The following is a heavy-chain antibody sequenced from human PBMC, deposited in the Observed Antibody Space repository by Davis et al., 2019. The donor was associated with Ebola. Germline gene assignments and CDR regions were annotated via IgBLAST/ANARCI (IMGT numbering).Heavy chain of an antibody. CDR3: ARAPNYDVLTGTSSYYFDY. D-gene: IGHD3-9*01. Sequence: ASVQVSCKSSGYTFTSYGLVWVRQAPGLGLEWMGWISGFNTNTNFAQKFQGRVTVSKDTSTNTAYMDLRNLTSDDTAIYYCARAPNYDVLTGTSSYYFDYWGQGTLVTVSS. V-gene: IGHV1-18*04. J-gene: IGHJ4*02. CDR1: GYTFTSYG. CDR2: ISGFNTNT.